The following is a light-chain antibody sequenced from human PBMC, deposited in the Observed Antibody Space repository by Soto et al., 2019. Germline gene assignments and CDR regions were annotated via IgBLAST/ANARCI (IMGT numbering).Light chain of an antibody. CDR1: SSDVGLYDY. J-gene: IGLJ1*01. Sequence: QSALAQPASVSGSPGQSITISCTGTSSDVGLYDYVSWYQQHPGKAPQLMIYAVSNRPSGVSNRFSASKSGNTASLFISGLQAEDEADYYCISYTRDRPYVFGSGTKITVL. V-gene: IGLV2-14*01. CDR3: ISYTRDRPYV. CDR2: AVS.